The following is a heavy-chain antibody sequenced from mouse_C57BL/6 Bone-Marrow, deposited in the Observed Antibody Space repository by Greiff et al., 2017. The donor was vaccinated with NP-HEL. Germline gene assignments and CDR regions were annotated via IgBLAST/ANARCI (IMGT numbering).Heavy chain of an antibody. D-gene: IGHD2-4*01. V-gene: IGHV1-12*01. CDR1: GSPFTSYP. Sequence: QVQLQQSGAELVRPGASVKISFTSSGSPFTSYPLHWVTPTHRQGLAWLGAIYPGNGDNSYNQQFKGKATLTVDKSSSTAYMQLSSLTSEDSAVYFCARLYYDYDVPFDYWGQGTTLTVSS. CDR2: IYPGNGDN. J-gene: IGHJ2*01. CDR3: ARLYYDYDVPFDY.